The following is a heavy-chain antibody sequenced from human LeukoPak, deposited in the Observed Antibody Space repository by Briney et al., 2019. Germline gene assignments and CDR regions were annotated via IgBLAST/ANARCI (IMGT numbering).Heavy chain of an antibody. D-gene: IGHD4-17*01. V-gene: IGHV3-33*05. CDR3: ARATDDYGDYVSDY. CDR1: GFTFSRND. Sequence: PGGSLRLSCAASGFTFSRNDMHWVRQAPGKGLEWAALKSYDGSNKFYVDSVKGRFTTCRDNAKNSLYLQMNSLRAEDTAVYYCARATDDYGDYVSDYWGQGTLVTVSS. CDR2: KSYDGSNK. J-gene: IGHJ4*02.